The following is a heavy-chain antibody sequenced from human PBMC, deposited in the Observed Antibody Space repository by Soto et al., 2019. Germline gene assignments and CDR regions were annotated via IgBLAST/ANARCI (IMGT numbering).Heavy chain of an antibody. CDR3: PHRAPTLTIDCFDP. Sequence: QITLKESGPPLVKPTQTLTLTCTFSGFSLSTSGVGVGWIRQPPGKALEWLALIYWDDDKRYSPSLKSRLTITNDTSKHHVVLTMTHIHPVDTATYYCPHRAPTLTIDCFDPWGQGTLVPLSS. CDR2: IYWDDDK. V-gene: IGHV2-5*02. J-gene: IGHJ5*02. CDR1: GFSLSTSGVG. D-gene: IGHD4-17*01.